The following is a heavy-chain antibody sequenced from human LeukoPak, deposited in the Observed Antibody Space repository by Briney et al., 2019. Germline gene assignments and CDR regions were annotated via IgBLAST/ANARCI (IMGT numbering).Heavy chain of an antibody. CDR1: GGSISSYY. D-gene: IGHD1-26*01. CDR2: IYYSGST. J-gene: IGHJ4*02. V-gene: IGHV4-59*08. CDR3: AKSGGYGLIDY. Sequence: PSETLSLTCTVSGGSISSYYWSWIRQPPGKGLEWIGYIYYSGSTNYNPSLKSRVTISVDTSKNQFSLKLSSVTAADTAMYYCAKSGGYGLIDYWGQGTLVTVSS.